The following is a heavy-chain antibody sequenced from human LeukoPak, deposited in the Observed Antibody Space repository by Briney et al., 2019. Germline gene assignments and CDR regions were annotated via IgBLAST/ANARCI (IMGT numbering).Heavy chain of an antibody. D-gene: IGHD2-2*01. CDR3: AREGVVVPAAGELDYYYYYMDV. CDR2: INPNSGGT. CDR1: GYTFTGYY. V-gene: IGHV1-2*02. J-gene: IGHJ6*03. Sequence: ASVKVSCKASGYTFTGYYMHWVRQAPGQGLEWMGWINPNSGGTNYAQKFQGRVTMTRDTSISTAYMELSRLRSEDTAVYYCAREGVVVPAAGELDYYYYYMDVWGKGTTVTVSS.